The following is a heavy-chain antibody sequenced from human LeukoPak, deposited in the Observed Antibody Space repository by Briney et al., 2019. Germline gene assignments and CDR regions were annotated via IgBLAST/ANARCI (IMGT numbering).Heavy chain of an antibody. J-gene: IGHJ6*02. Sequence: PGRSLRLSCAASGFTVSNSYMSWVRQAPGKGLEWVSIIYTGGSTYYVDSVKGRFTISRDNSKNTLYLQMNGLRTEDTAVYFCAKSGFGVFRGLDVWGQGTTVTVSS. CDR1: GFTVSNSY. V-gene: IGHV3-53*01. CDR3: AKSGFGVFRGLDV. D-gene: IGHD3-10*01. CDR2: IYTGGST.